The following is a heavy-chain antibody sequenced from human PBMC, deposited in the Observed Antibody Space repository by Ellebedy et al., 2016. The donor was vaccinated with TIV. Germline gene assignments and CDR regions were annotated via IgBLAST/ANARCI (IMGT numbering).Heavy chain of an antibody. J-gene: IGHJ4*02. CDR1: GFTFSSYA. Sequence: GGSLRLSXAASGFTFSSYAMSWVRQAPGKGLEWVSTISGSGGRTYYADSVKGRFTISRDDAENSLYLQMNSLRDEDTAVYYCARGGAGFDSMNRELSFDSWGQGTLVTVSS. CDR3: ARGGAGFDSMNRELSFDS. D-gene: IGHD1-26*01. CDR2: ISGSGGRT. V-gene: IGHV3-23*01.